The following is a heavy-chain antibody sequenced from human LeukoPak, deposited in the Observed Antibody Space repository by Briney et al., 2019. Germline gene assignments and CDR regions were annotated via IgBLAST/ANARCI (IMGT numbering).Heavy chain of an antibody. Sequence: SETLSLTCTVSGGSISSSSYYGGWIRQPPGKGLEWIGSIYYSGSTYYNPSLKSRVTISVDTSKNQSSLKLSSVTAADTAVYYCGGQDGYQPDYWGQGTLVTVSS. CDR2: IYYSGST. J-gene: IGHJ4*02. D-gene: IGHD5-18*01. V-gene: IGHV4-39*01. CDR3: GGQDGYQPDY. CDR1: GGSISSSSYY.